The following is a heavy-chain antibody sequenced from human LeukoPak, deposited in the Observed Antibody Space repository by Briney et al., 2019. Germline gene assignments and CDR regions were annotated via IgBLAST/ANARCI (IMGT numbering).Heavy chain of an antibody. CDR2: IRYDGSNK. J-gene: IGHJ3*02. D-gene: IGHD3-22*01. CDR3: ARVGGSCYYDSSGNDAFDI. V-gene: IGHV3-30*02. Sequence: GGSLRLSCAASGFTFSSYGMHWVRQAPGKGLEWVAFIRYDGSNKYYADSVKGRFTISRDNSKNTLYLQMNSLRAEDTAVYYCARVGGSCYYDSSGNDAFDIWGQGTMVTVSS. CDR1: GFTFSSYG.